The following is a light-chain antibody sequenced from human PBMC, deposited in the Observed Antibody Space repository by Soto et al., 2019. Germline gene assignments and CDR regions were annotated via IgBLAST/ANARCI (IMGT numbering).Light chain of an antibody. CDR3: QQTYTTPYT. CDR2: SAS. V-gene: IGKV1-39*01. J-gene: IGKJ2*01. CDR1: QSINSY. Sequence: DIQMTQSPSSLSASVGDRVTVSCRASQSINSYLNWYQQKPGKALTLLIYSASSLEEGVPSRFSGSGSGTEFTITISSLQPEDFATYSCQQTYTTPYTFGQGTKLEIK.